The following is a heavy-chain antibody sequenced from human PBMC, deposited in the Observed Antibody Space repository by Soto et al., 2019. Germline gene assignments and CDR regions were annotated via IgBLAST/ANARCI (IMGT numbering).Heavy chain of an antibody. J-gene: IGHJ4*02. CDR2: ISFSGENT. V-gene: IGHV3-23*01. D-gene: IGHD3-3*01. CDR3: AKRFSLFGVNKLSTDDDY. Sequence: EVHLLESGGGLVQPGGSLRLSCAASGFTFSNHAMSWVRQTPGEGLEWVSGISFSGENTYYADSVRGRFTVSRDNSQSTLYLQMNSLRAEDTAIYYCAKRFSLFGVNKLSTDDDYWGQGTMVTVSA. CDR1: GFTFSNHA.